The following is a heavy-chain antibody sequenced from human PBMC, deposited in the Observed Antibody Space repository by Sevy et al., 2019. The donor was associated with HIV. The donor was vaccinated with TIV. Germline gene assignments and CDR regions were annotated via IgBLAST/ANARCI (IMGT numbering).Heavy chain of an antibody. V-gene: IGHV4-39*01. CDR3: ARRGGGSYYVRAFDI. D-gene: IGHD1-26*01. J-gene: IGHJ3*02. Sequence: SETLSLTCTVSGGSISSSSYYWGWIRQPPGKGLEWIGSIYYSGSTYYNPSLKSRVTISVDTSKNQFSLKLSSVTAADTAVYYSARRGGGSYYVRAFDIWGQGTMVTVSS. CDR1: GGSISSSSYY. CDR2: IYYSGST.